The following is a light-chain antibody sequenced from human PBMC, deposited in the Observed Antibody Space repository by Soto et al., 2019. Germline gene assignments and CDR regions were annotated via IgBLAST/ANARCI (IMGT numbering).Light chain of an antibody. CDR3: SSYAGSSNV. V-gene: IGLV2-8*01. Sequence: QSALTQPPSASGSPGQSVAISCTVTSSDVGGYNYVSWYQQHPGKAPKLMIYEVNKRPSGDPDRFSGSKSGNTASLTVSGLQAEDEADYYCSSYAGSSNVFGTGTKVTVL. J-gene: IGLJ1*01. CDR2: EVN. CDR1: SSDVGGYNY.